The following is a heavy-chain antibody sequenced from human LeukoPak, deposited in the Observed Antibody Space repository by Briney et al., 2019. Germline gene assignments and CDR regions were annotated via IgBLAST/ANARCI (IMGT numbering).Heavy chain of an antibody. J-gene: IGHJ4*02. CDR3: ARAEPEGEYFDY. V-gene: IGHV4-39*01. D-gene: IGHD1-14*01. CDR2: IYYSGST. CDR1: GGSISSSSYY. Sequence: SETLSLTCTVSGGSISSSSYYWGWIRQPPGKGLEWIGSIYYSGSTYYNPSLKSRVTISVDTSKNQFSLKLSSVTAADTAVYYCARAEPEGEYFDYWGQGTLVTVSS.